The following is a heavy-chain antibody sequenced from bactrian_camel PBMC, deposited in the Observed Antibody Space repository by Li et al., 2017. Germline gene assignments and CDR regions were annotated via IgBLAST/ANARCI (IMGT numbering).Heavy chain of an antibody. D-gene: IGHD3*01. CDR3: AADFRGVDCDLPRLTEAT. CDR2: IVSDGSGT. Sequence: HVQLVESGGGLVQPGGSLRLSCAVSASRYKTYYLDWVRQAPGKGLEWVSSIVSDGSGTYYTDSVKGRFTISRDHVKNTLYLQMNSLEPEDAARYYCAADFRGVDCDLPRLTEATRGQGTQVTVS. V-gene: IGHV3S6*01. CDR1: ASRYKTYY. J-gene: IGHJ4*01.